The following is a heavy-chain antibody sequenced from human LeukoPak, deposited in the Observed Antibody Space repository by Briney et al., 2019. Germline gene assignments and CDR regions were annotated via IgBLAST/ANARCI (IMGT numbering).Heavy chain of an antibody. D-gene: IGHD6-19*01. CDR3: AKAEWGPVAANFDY. V-gene: IGHV3-23*01. Sequence: GGSLRLSCAASGFTFSSYAMSWVRQAPGKGLEWVSAISGSGGSTYYADSVKGRLTISRDNSKNTLYLQMNSLRAEDTAVYYCAKAEWGPVAANFDYWGQGTLVTVSS. J-gene: IGHJ4*02. CDR2: ISGSGGST. CDR1: GFTFSSYA.